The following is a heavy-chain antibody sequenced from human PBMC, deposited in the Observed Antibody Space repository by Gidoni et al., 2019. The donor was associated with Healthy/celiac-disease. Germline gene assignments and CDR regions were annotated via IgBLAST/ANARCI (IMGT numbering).Heavy chain of an antibody. CDR3: ARGPAFWSGYHYYYYYYMDV. D-gene: IGHD3-3*01. V-gene: IGHV4-34*01. CDR2: INHSGST. CDR1: GGSFSGYY. Sequence: QVQLQQWGAGLLRPSETLSLTCAVYGGSFSGYYWSWIRQPPGKGLEWIGEINHSGSTNYNPSLNSRVTISVDTSKNQFSLKLSSVTAADTAVYYCARGPAFWSGYHYYYYYYMDVWGKGTTVTVSS. J-gene: IGHJ6*03.